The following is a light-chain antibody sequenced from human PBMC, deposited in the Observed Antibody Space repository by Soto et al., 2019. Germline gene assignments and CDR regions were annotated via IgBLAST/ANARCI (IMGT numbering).Light chain of an antibody. V-gene: IGKV3-15*01. CDR3: QQANSLPLT. CDR2: VAS. CDR1: QSVSNN. Sequence: EIVMTQSPATLSVSPGERATLSCRASQSVSNNLAWYQVKPGQAPGLLIYVASTRATGIPARFSGSGSGTEFTLTISSLQSEDFATYYCQQANSLPLTFGGGTKVDIK. J-gene: IGKJ4*01.